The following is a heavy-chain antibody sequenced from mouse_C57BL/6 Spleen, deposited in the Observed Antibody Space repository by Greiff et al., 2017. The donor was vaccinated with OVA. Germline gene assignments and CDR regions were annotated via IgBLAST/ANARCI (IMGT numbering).Heavy chain of an antibody. D-gene: IGHD1-1*01. CDR2: IYPGSGST. Sequence: QVQLKQPGAELVKPGASVKMSCKASGYTFTSYWITWVKQRPGQGLEWIGDIYPGSGSTNYNEKFKSKATLTVDTSSSTAYMQLSSLTSEDSAVYYCARSTTVVADSYYFDYWGQGTTLTVSS. CDR3: ARSTTVVADSYYFDY. CDR1: GYTFTSYW. V-gene: IGHV1-55*01. J-gene: IGHJ2*01.